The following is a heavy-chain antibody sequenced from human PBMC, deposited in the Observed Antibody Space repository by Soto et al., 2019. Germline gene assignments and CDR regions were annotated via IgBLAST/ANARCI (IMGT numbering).Heavy chain of an antibody. CDR2: NIPTFGAA. J-gene: IGHJ4*02. CDR3: ARGFSGYYSSLDY. V-gene: IGHV1-69*01. Sequence: QVHLVQSGAEVKRPGSSVKVSCEASGGSFSSDAITWVRQVPGQGLEWMGGNIPTFGAANYGRQFQGRVTISADESTRTVYMELSSLRFDDTAVYYCARGFSGYYSSLDYWGQGTLVTVSS. D-gene: IGHD5-12*01. CDR1: GGSFSSDA.